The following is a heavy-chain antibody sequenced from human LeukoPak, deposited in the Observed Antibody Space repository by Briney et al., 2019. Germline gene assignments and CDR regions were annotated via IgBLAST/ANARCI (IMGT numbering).Heavy chain of an antibody. CDR2: INTKSGGT. V-gene: IGHV1-2*07. CDR3: PAVTVVVAPATRYGSFDL. CDR1: GYTFTGYY. Sequence: GASVKVSCKASGYTFTGYYMNWVRQAPGQGLEGMGWINTKSGGTNYAHTFPSRLTITSVTSINTDYMYLSRLRSDATAAFYCPAVTVVVAPATRYGSFDLWGRGTLVTVSS. D-gene: IGHD2-2*01. J-gene: IGHJ2*01.